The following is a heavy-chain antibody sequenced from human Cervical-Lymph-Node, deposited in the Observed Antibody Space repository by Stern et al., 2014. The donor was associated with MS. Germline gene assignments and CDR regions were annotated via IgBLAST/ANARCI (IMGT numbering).Heavy chain of an antibody. Sequence: VQLVQSGGGLVQPGRSLRISCAVSGFKFDDYAMHWVRQAPGKGLEWVSGINWNSAKIGYADSVQGRFTISRDNAKNSLYLQMSSLRAEDTALYYCARPFYDTNGYYYDSWGQGTLVAVSS. J-gene: IGHJ5*01. V-gene: IGHV3-9*01. D-gene: IGHD3-22*01. CDR3: ARPFYDTNGYYYDS. CDR2: INWNSAKI. CDR1: GFKFDDYA.